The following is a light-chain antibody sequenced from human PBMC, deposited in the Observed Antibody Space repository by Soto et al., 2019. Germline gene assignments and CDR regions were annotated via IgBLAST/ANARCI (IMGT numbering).Light chain of an antibody. V-gene: IGKV3-11*01. J-gene: IGKJ3*01. CDR1: QNFGSTY. CDR3: QQRSNWPFT. CDR2: DAS. Sequence: EIVLTQSPYTLSLSPGERATLSCRASQNFGSTYLAWYQQKPGQAPRLLIYDASNRATGIPARFSGSGSGTDFTLTISSLEPEDFAVYYCQQRSNWPFTFGPRTKVAIK.